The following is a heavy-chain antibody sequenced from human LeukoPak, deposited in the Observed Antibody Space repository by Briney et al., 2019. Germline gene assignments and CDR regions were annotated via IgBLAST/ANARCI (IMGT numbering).Heavy chain of an antibody. V-gene: IGHV4-59*08. Sequence: SETLSLTCTVSGDSISSYYWSWIRQPPGKGLEWIGCIYYSGNTNYNPSLKSRVTISVDTSKNQFSLKLSSVTAADTAVYYCARHVHSSGWPQGFDPWGQGTLVTVSS. D-gene: IGHD6-19*01. CDR3: ARHVHSSGWPQGFDP. CDR1: GDSISSYY. CDR2: IYYSGNT. J-gene: IGHJ5*02.